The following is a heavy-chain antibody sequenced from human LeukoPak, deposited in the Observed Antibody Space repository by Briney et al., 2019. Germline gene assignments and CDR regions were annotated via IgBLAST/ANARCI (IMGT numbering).Heavy chain of an antibody. V-gene: IGHV4-34*01. CDR3: ARGNTVTTLYFDY. CDR1: GGSFSGYY. Sequence: SETLSLTCAVYGGSFSGYYWSWIRQPPGKGLEWIGEINHSGSTNYNPSLKSRVTISVDTSKNQFSLKLSSVTAVDTAVYYCARGNTVTTLYFDYWGQGTLVTVSS. J-gene: IGHJ4*02. D-gene: IGHD4-11*01. CDR2: INHSGST.